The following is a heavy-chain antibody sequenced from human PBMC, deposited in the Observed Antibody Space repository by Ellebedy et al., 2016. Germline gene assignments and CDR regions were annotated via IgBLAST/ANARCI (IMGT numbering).Heavy chain of an antibody. CDR2: ISYDGSNK. V-gene: IGHV3-30-3*01. CDR1: GFTFSSYA. Sequence: GESLKISCAASGFTFSSYAMHWVRQAPGKGLEWVAVISYDGSNKYYADSVKGRFTISRDNSKNTLYLQMNSLRAEDTAVYYCAKDLDGGASLVPAAIFDYWGQGTLVTVSS. J-gene: IGHJ4*02. CDR3: AKDLDGGASLVPAAIFDY. D-gene: IGHD2-2*01.